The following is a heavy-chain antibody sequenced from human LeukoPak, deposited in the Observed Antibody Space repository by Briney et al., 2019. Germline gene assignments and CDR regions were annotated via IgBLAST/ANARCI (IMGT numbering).Heavy chain of an antibody. CDR2: INHSGST. D-gene: IGHD2-15*01. Sequence: SETLSLTCAVYGGSFSGYYWSWIRQPPGKGLEWIGEINHSGSTNYNPSLKSRVTISVDTSKNQFSLKLSSVTAADTAVYYCARSGSDIVVVVAARLRYYMDVWGKGTTVTVSS. CDR3: ARSGSDIVVVVAARLRYYMDV. V-gene: IGHV4-34*01. CDR1: GGSFSGYY. J-gene: IGHJ6*03.